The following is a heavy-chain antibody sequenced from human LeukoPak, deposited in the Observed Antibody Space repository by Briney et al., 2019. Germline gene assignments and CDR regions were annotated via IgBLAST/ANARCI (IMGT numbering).Heavy chain of an antibody. CDR1: GGSISSGSYS. J-gene: IGHJ6*03. V-gene: IGHV4-61*02. Sequence: SETLSLTCTVSGGSISSGSYSWSWIRQPAGKGLEWIGRIYTSGSTNYNPSLKSRVTISVDTSKNQFSLKLSSVTAADTAVYYCARVRGDYGEDSYYYYMDVWGKGTTVTISS. CDR2: IYTSGST. D-gene: IGHD4-17*01. CDR3: ARVRGDYGEDSYYYYMDV.